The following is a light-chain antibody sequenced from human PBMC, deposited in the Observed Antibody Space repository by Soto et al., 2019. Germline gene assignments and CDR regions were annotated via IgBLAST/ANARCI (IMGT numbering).Light chain of an antibody. CDR3: QQLGSSPWT. J-gene: IGKJ1*01. V-gene: IGKV3-20*01. Sequence: EIVLTQSPGTLSLSPGERATLSCRAGQSVSSSYLAWYQQKPGQAPRLLIYGTSSRATGIPDRFSGSGSGTDFTLTISRLEPEDFAVYYCQQLGSSPWTFGQGTKVEIK. CDR2: GTS. CDR1: QSVSSSY.